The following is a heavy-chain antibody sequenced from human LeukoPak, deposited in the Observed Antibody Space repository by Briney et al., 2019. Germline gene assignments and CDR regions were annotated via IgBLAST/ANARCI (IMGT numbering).Heavy chain of an antibody. Sequence: TGGSLTLSCAVSGLTFSNAWMTWVRQAPGKGLEWVAVLSSDGSNKYYADSVKGRFTISRDISKNTLYLQMTSLRAEDTAVYYCARGAYQIVVVTAPTYWGQGTLVTVSS. D-gene: IGHD2-21*02. CDR3: ARGAYQIVVVTAPTY. V-gene: IGHV3-30-3*01. CDR1: GLTFSNAW. J-gene: IGHJ4*02. CDR2: LSSDGSNK.